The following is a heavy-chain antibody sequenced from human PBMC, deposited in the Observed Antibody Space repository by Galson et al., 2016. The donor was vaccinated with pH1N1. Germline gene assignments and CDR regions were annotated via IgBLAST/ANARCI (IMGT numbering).Heavy chain of an antibody. CDR2: VYPGDSDT. CDR3: ARLRGGITVVRAVYFDL. J-gene: IGHJ4*02. V-gene: IGHV5-51*03. D-gene: IGHD3-10*01. CDR1: GYSFTSYW. Sequence: QSGAEVKKPGESLKISCRGSGYSFTSYWIAWVRQKPGKGLEWMGIVYPGDSDTRYSPSFRGLFTFSADKSIGTAYLQWSSLEASDTAIYYCARLRGGITVVRAVYFDLWGQGTLVTVSP.